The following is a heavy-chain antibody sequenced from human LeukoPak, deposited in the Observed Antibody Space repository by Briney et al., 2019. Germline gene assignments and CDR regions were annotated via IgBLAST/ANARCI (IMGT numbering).Heavy chain of an antibody. V-gene: IGHV4-31*03. CDR2: IYSSGTT. Sequence: SQSHSPTYPLASPSIDSGGSCSTWIREHPWNGLERLGYIYSSGTTSYNPSLKSRVSISLDTSDNHFSLRLNSVTAADTGVYYCAHMIVATIWDRRWWVDPWGQGTLVTVSS. J-gene: IGHJ5*02. CDR3: AHMIVATIWDRRWWVDP. CDR1: SPSIDSGGSC. D-gene: IGHD5-12*01.